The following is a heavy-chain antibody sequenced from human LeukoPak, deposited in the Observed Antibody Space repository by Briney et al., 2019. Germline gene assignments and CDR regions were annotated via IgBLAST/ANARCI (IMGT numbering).Heavy chain of an antibody. CDR2: IYYSGST. J-gene: IGHJ5*02. CDR1: GGSISSSSYY. Sequence: SETLSLTCTVSGGSISSSSYYWGWIRQPPGKGLEWIGSIYYSGSTYYNPSLKSRVTISVDTSKNQFSLKLSSVTAADTAVYYCARSIRKGWLDPWGQGTLVTVSS. CDR3: ARSIRKGWLDP. V-gene: IGHV4-39*01.